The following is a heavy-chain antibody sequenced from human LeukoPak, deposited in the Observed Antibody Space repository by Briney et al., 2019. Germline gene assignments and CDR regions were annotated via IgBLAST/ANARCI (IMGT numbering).Heavy chain of an antibody. J-gene: IGHJ5*02. D-gene: IGHD3-10*01. CDR3: AKGPAVTMLILAPDNWFDP. CDR2: ISDSGGDT. Sequence: GGSLRLSCAASGFTFSGFAMSWVRQAPGKGLEWVSVISDSGGDTDYADSVKGRFTISRDNSKNTLYLQMNSLRAEDTAIYYCAKGPAVTMLILAPDNWFDPWGQGTLVTVSS. CDR1: GFTFSGFA. V-gene: IGHV3-23*01.